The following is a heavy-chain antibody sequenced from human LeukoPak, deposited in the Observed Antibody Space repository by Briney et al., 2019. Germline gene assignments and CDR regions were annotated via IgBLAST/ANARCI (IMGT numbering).Heavy chain of an antibody. CDR1: GGSFSGYY. D-gene: IGHD3-10*01. CDR2: INHSGST. CDR3: ARLGGVTNAFDI. J-gene: IGHJ3*02. V-gene: IGHV4-34*01. Sequence: SETLSLTCAVYGGSFSGYYWSWIRQPPGKGLEWIGEINHSGSTNYNPSLKSRVTISVDKSKNQFSLKLRSVTAADTAVYFCARLGGVTNAFDIWGLGTLVTVSS.